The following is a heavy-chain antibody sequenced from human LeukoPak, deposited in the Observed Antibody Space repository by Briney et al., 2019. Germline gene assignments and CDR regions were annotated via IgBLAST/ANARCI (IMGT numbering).Heavy chain of an antibody. Sequence: GGSLRLSCAASGFIFSSFVMHWVRQAPGKAPEYVSAITSNGDRTYYANSVRGRFTMSRDNSKNGLYLQMGSLRADDMAVYYCARAENRGSCSYWGQGTLVTVSS. V-gene: IGHV3-64*01. CDR3: ARAENRGSCSY. CDR2: ITSNGDRT. J-gene: IGHJ4*02. D-gene: IGHD1-26*01. CDR1: GFIFSSFV.